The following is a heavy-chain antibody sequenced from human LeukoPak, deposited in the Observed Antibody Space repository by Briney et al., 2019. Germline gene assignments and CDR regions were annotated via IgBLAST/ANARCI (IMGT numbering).Heavy chain of an antibody. CDR2: IIPIFGTA. CDR3: ARTSIVGARFDP. D-gene: IGHD1-26*01. CDR1: GGTFSSYA. J-gene: IGHJ5*02. V-gene: IGHV1-69*05. Sequence: SVKVSCKASGGTFSSYAISWVRQAPGQGLEWMGGIIPIFGTANYAQKFQGRATITTDESTSTAYMELSSLRSEDTAVYYCARTSIVGARFDPWGQGTLVTVSS.